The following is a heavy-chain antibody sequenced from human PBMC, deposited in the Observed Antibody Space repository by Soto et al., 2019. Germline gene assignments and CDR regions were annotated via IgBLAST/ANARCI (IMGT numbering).Heavy chain of an antibody. CDR1: SGSISTDYW. Sequence: QVQLQESGPGLVKPSGTLSLTCAVSSGSISTDYWWSWVRQPPGKGLEWIGEVHRSGTTNYIQSLNSRVTMSVDKSGNQGSLELTSVAAAATAVYYCARGVSFRWVSWGQGTLVTVSS. CDR3: ARGVSFRWVS. D-gene: IGHD2-8*01. J-gene: IGHJ5*02. V-gene: IGHV4-4*02. CDR2: VHRSGTT.